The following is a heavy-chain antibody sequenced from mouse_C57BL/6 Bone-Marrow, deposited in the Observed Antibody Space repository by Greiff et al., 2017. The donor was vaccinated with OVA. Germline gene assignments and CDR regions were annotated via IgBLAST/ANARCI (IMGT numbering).Heavy chain of an antibody. Sequence: VQLQESGAELVKPGASVKISCKASGYAFSSYWMNWVKQRPGKGLEWIGQIYPGDGDTNYNGKFKGKATLTADKSSSTAYMQLSSLTSEDSAVYFCARSGDIPGGDYWGQGTTLTVSS. CDR2: IYPGDGDT. J-gene: IGHJ2*01. CDR3: ARSGDIPGGDY. V-gene: IGHV1-80*01. CDR1: GYAFSSYW. D-gene: IGHD3-2*02.